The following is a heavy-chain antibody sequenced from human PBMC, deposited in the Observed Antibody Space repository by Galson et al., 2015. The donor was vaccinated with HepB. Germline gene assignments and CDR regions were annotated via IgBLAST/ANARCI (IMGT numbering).Heavy chain of an antibody. CDR2: ISSSSSYI. CDR3: ARSGLNSGSFYIGPPAYYYMDV. J-gene: IGHJ6*03. Sequence: SLRLSCAASGFTFSSYSMNWVRQAPGKGLEWVSSISSSSSYIYYADSVKGRFTISRDNAKNSLYLQMNSLRAEDTAVYYCARSGLNSGSFYIGPPAYYYMDVWGKGTTVTVSS. V-gene: IGHV3-21*01. D-gene: IGHD3-10*01. CDR1: GFTFSSYS.